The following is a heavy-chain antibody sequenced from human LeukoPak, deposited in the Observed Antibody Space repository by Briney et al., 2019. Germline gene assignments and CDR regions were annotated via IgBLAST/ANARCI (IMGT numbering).Heavy chain of an antibody. Sequence: SVKVSCKASGGTFSSYAISWVRQAPGQGLEWMGGIIPIFGTANYAQKFQGRVTITTDESTSTAYMELSSLRSEDTAVHYCARVSRALRPYYYYMDVWGKGTTVTVSS. CDR1: GGTFSSYA. D-gene: IGHD5-12*01. CDR2: IIPIFGTA. V-gene: IGHV1-69*05. CDR3: ARVSRALRPYYYYMDV. J-gene: IGHJ6*03.